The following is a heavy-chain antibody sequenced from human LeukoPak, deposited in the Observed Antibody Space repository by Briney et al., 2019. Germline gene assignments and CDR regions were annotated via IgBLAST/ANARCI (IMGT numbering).Heavy chain of an antibody. Sequence: SETLSLTCTVSGGSISSSSYYWGWLRQPPGTGLEWIGSIYYSGSTYYNPSLKSRVTISVDTSKNQFSLKLSSVTAADTAVYYCARITFVVEGYGMDVWGQGTTVTVSS. CDR2: IYYSGST. V-gene: IGHV4-39*07. CDR1: GGSISSSSYY. CDR3: ARITFVVEGYGMDV. J-gene: IGHJ6*02. D-gene: IGHD2-21*01.